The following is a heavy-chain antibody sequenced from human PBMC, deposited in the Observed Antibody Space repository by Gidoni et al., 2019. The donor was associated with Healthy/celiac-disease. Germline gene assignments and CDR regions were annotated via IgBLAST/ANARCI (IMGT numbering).Heavy chain of an antibody. CDR2: MNPNSGNT. CDR1: GYTFPSYD. V-gene: IGHV1-8*01. D-gene: IGHD1-20*01. J-gene: IGHJ6*02. Sequence: QVQLVQSGAEVKKPGASVKVSCKASGYTFPSYDINWVRQATGQGLEWMGWMNPNSGNTGYAQKFQGRVTMTRNTSISTAYMELSSLRSEDTAVYYCAREVYNWNDEYYYYYGMDVWGQGTTVTVSS. CDR3: AREVYNWNDEYYYYYGMDV.